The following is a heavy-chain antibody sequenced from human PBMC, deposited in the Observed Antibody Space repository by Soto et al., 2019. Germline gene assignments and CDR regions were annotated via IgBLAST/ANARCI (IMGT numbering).Heavy chain of an antibody. V-gene: IGHV4-59*08. Sequence: SETLSLTRTGSGGSTRSYYWSRVRQPPGKGMEWIGYIYYSGSTNYNPSLKSRVTISVDTSKNQFSLKLSSVTAADTAVYYCARRSLYYGSGMSYYYYMDVWGKGTTVTVSS. D-gene: IGHD3-10*01. CDR3: ARRSLYYGSGMSYYYYMDV. CDR1: GGSTRSYY. J-gene: IGHJ6*03. CDR2: IYYSGST.